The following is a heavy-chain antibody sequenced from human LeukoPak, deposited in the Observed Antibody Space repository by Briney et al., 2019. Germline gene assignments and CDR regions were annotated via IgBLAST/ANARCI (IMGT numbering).Heavy chain of an antibody. V-gene: IGHV1-69*13. J-gene: IGHJ3*02. Sequence: SVKVSCKASGGTSSSYAISWVRQAPGQGLEWVGGIIPIFGTANYAQKFQGRVTITADESTSTAYMELSSLRSEDTAVYYCAREGEDTAMVYDAFDIWGQGTMVTVSS. CDR3: AREGEDTAMVYDAFDI. CDR2: IIPIFGTA. D-gene: IGHD5-18*01. CDR1: GGTSSSYA.